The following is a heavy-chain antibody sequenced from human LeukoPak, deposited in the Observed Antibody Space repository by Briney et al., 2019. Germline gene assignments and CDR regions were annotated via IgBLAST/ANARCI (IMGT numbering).Heavy chain of an antibody. J-gene: IGHJ4*02. D-gene: IGHD6-13*01. V-gene: IGHV1-46*01. Sequence: GASVKVSCKASGYTFTSYDMYWVRQAPGQGLEWMGIINPSGGSTSYAQKFQGRVTMTRDTSTSTVYMELSSLRSEDTAVYYCAGTGSSWYDSHYWGQGTLVTVSS. CDR3: AGTGSSWYDSHY. CDR2: INPSGGST. CDR1: GYTFTSYD.